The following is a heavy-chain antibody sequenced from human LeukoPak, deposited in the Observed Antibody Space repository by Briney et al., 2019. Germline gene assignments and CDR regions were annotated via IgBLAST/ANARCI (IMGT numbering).Heavy chain of an antibody. V-gene: IGHV1-24*01. Sequence: ASVKDSCKVSGYTLTELSMHWVRQAPGKGVEGMGGFDPEDGETIYAQKFQGRVTMTEDTSTDTAYMELSSLRSEDTAVYYCATRGITVVNPHRTFDYWGQGTLATVSS. CDR1: GYTLTELS. D-gene: IGHD4-23*01. CDR3: ATRGITVVNPHRTFDY. J-gene: IGHJ4*02. CDR2: FDPEDGET.